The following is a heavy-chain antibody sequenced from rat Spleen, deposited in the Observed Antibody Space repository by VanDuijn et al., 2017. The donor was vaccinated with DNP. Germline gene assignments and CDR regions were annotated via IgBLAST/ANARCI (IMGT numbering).Heavy chain of an antibody. J-gene: IGHJ2*01. V-gene: IGHV5-58*01. Sequence: DVQLVETGGGLVQPGRSLKLSCVASGFTFSSYWMFWVRQAPGKGLEWVASINTDGGSTYYPDSVKGRFTISRDNAENTVYLQMNSLRSEDTATYYCVRWNSGHFDYWGQGVMVTVSS. D-gene: IGHD4-3*01. CDR2: INTDGGST. CDR3: VRWNSGHFDY. CDR1: GFTFSSYW.